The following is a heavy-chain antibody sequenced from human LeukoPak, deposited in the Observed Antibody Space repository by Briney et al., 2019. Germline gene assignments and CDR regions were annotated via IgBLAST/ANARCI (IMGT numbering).Heavy chain of an antibody. D-gene: IGHD3-10*01. J-gene: IGHJ4*02. CDR3: ATRESSMARSH. V-gene: IGHV3-7*01. CDR2: INEDGSAQ. CDR1: GFIFSDYW. Sequence: GGSLRLSCAASGFIFSDYWMNWVRQVPGKGLERVANINEDGSAQDYVDSVRGRFSISRDNAKNSLYLQMNSLRVEDTAIYYCATRESSMARSHWGQGTLVTVSS.